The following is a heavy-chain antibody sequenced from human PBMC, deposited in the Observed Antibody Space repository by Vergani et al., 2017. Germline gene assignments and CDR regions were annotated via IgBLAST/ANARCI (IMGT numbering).Heavy chain of an antibody. D-gene: IGHD2-2*01. Sequence: QVQLQQWGAGLLKPSETLSLTCAVYGGSFSGYYWSWICQPPGKGLEWIGEINHSGSTNYNPSLKSRVTISVDTSKNQFSLKLSSVTAADTAVYYCAIKLLVPAAQAPWFDPWGQGTLVTVSS. CDR1: GGSFSGYY. J-gene: IGHJ5*02. CDR3: AIKLLVPAAQAPWFDP. CDR2: INHSGST. V-gene: IGHV4-34*01.